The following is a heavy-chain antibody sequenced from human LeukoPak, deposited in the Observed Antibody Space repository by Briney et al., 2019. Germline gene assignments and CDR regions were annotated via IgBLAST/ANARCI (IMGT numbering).Heavy chain of an antibody. D-gene: IGHD5-24*01. CDR2: ISSSSSYV. CDR1: GFTFSSYS. CDR3: ARPTVEMATTDALDI. J-gene: IGHJ3*02. V-gene: IGHV3-21*01. Sequence: GGSLRLSCAASGFTFSSYSMNWVRQAPGKGLEWVSSISSSSSYVYYADSVKGRFTISRDNATNSLYLQMNSLRAEDTAVYYCARPTVEMATTDALDIWGQGTMVTVSS.